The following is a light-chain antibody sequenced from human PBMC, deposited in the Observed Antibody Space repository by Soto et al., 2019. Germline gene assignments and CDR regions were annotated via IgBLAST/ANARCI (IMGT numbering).Light chain of an antibody. V-gene: IGLV2-14*01. CDR1: GSDIGAYNY. CDR3: SSFTTSYFYV. Sequence: QSALTHPASVSGSPGQSITISCTGSGSDIGAYNYVSLYQQHPGKAPKLLIHGVTRRPSGVSSRFSASKSAYTASLTISGLQAEDEANYYCSSFTTSYFYVFGPGTKVTV. CDR2: GVT. J-gene: IGLJ1*01.